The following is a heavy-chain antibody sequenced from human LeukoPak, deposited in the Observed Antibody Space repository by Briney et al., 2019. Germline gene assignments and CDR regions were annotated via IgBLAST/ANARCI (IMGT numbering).Heavy chain of an antibody. CDR3: ARSPGFLEWLPTTKWFDP. CDR1: GYTFTGYY. Sequence: GSSVTVSCKASGYTFTGYYIHWVGQAPGQGLEWVGWINPNSGGTNYAHKFQGRVTMTRDTSIITAYMDMSRLRSDHTAVYYCARSPGFLEWLPTTKWFDPWGQGTRVTVSS. J-gene: IGHJ5*02. CDR2: INPNSGGT. V-gene: IGHV1-2*02. D-gene: IGHD3-3*01.